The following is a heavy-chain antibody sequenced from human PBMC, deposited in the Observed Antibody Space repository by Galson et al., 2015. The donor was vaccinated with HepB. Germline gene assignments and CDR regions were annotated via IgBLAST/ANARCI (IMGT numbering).Heavy chain of an antibody. CDR3: ARLGVTYRYGSGLE. CDR2: INPGDSDI. D-gene: IGHD3-10*01. CDR1: GSSFTNSW. Sequence: QSGAEVKKPGESLKISCKASGSSFTNSWIGWVRQKPGKGLEWMGIINPGDSDIRYSPSFQGQVTISADKSIITAYLQWNSLRASDTAMYYCARLGVTYRYGSGLEWGQGTLVTVSS. J-gene: IGHJ4*02. V-gene: IGHV5-51*03.